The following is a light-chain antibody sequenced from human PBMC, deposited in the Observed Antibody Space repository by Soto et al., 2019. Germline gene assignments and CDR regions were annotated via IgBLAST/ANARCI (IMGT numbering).Light chain of an antibody. CDR3: SSYGSTSTRYV. J-gene: IGLJ1*01. CDR2: EVS. Sequence: QSALTQPASVSGSPGQSITISCTGTSSDVGGYNYVSWYQQHPGKAPKLMIYEVSNRPSGVSNRFSGSKSGNTASPTISGLQAEDEADYFCSSYGSTSTRYVFGTGTKVTVL. CDR1: SSDVGGYNY. V-gene: IGLV2-14*01.